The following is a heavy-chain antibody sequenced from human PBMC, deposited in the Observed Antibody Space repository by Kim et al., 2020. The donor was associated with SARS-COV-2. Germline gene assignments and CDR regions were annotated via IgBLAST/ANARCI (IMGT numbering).Heavy chain of an antibody. V-gene: IGHV3-23*01. Sequence: GGSLRLSCAVSGFTFSSYAMSWVRQAPGKGLEWVSAISGSGGSTYYADSVKGRFTISRDNSKNTLYLQMNSLRAEDTAVYYCAKEGDIVLMVYNYYMDVWGKGTTVTVSS. J-gene: IGHJ6*03. CDR1: GFTFSSYA. D-gene: IGHD2-8*01. CDR2: ISGSGGST. CDR3: AKEGDIVLMVYNYYMDV.